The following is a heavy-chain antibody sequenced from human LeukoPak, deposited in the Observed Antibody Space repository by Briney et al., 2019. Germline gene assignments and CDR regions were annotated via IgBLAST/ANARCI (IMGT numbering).Heavy chain of an antibody. V-gene: IGHV3-23*01. Sequence: GGSLRLSCAVSGFAFGSEAMSWVRQSPARGLEWVASISPGGGTTYYADYVKGRFIISRDNSNNTLFVQMNSLKTEDTAVYYCTTDQTPYYDFWSGYWGGYFDYWGQGTLVTVSS. CDR2: ISPGGGTT. CDR1: GFAFGSEA. J-gene: IGHJ4*02. CDR3: TTDQTPYYDFWSGYWGGYFDY. D-gene: IGHD3-3*01.